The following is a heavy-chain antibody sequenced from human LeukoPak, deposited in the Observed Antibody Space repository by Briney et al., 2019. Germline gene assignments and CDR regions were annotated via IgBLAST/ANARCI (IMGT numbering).Heavy chain of an antibody. CDR2: IIPIFGTS. D-gene: IGHD4-23*01. J-gene: IGHJ6*03. Sequence: SSVTVSCKASGGTLLSYAISWVRQPPAQGLAWMGGIIPIFGTSNYAQKFQGRVTIIKDDSTRTAYMELTGLKSADTAVYYCAIQPLPTTVVTRRNYYYYMDVWGKGTTVTVS. CDR1: GGTLLSYA. CDR3: AIQPLPTTVVTRRNYYYYMDV. V-gene: IGHV1-69*05.